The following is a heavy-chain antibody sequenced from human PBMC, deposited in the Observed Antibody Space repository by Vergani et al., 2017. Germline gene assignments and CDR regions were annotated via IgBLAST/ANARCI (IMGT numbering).Heavy chain of an antibody. D-gene: IGHD2-15*01. V-gene: IGHV3-23*01. CDR3: AGEVVVVAANPYNWFDP. CDR1: GFTFSSYA. Sequence: EVQLLESGGGLVQPGGSLRLSCAASGFTFSSYAMSWVRQAPGKGLEWVSAISGSGGSTYYADSVKGRFTISRDNAKNSLYLQMNSLRAEDTAVYYCAGEVVVVAANPYNWFDPWGQGTLVTVSS. CDR2: ISGSGGST. J-gene: IGHJ5*02.